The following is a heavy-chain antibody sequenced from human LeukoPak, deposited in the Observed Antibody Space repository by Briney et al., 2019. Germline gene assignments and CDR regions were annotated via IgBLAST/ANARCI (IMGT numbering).Heavy chain of an antibody. CDR2: ITNGGGTT. CDR1: GYTFGSYA. J-gene: IGHJ4*02. CDR3: VKLSSGSGSKFGFDS. V-gene: IGHV3-23*01. D-gene: IGHD6-19*01. Sequence: PGESLRLSCAASGYTFGSYAVSWVRQTPGKSLEWVSIITNGGGTTYYADSVRARFTISRDNSKNMLYLQMNSLRAEDTAVYYCVKLSSGSGSKFGFDSWGQGTLVTVSS.